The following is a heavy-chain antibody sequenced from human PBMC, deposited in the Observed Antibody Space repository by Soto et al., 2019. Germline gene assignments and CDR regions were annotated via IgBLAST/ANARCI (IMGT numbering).Heavy chain of an antibody. J-gene: IGHJ3*02. CDR2: IIPILGIA. CDR3: ARELSIATGAFDI. D-gene: IGHD1-1*01. Sequence: QVQLVQSGAEVKKPGSSVKVSCKASGGTFSSYTISWVRQAPGQGLEWMGRIIPILGIANYAQKFQGRVTSTADKSTSTAYMELSSMRSEDTAMYYCARELSIATGAFDIWGQGTMVTVSS. V-gene: IGHV1-69*08. CDR1: GGTFSSYT.